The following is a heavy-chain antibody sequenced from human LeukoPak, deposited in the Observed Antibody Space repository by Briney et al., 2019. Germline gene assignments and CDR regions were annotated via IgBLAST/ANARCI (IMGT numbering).Heavy chain of an antibody. D-gene: IGHD6-13*01. V-gene: IGHV4-34*01. Sequence: SETLSLTCTVSGGSISSYYWSWIRQPPGKGLEWIGEINHSGSTNYNPSLKGRVTISVDTSKNQFSLKLSSVTAADTAVYYCARLPKGVGGAAAGSDYWGQGTLVTVSS. J-gene: IGHJ4*02. CDR1: GGSISSYY. CDR3: ARLPKGVGGAAAGSDY. CDR2: INHSGST.